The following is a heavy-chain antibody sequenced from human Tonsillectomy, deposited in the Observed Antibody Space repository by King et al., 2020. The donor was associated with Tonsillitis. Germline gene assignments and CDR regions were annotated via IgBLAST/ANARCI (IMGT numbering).Heavy chain of an antibody. CDR2: ISYDGSNK. CDR1: GFTFSSYG. D-gene: IGHD4-23*01. J-gene: IGHJ6*02. CDR3: AKDDYGGNSAGLYYYYYYGMDV. V-gene: IGHV3-30*18. Sequence: VQLVESGGGVVQPGRSLRLSCAASGFTFSSYGMHWVRQAPGKGLEWVAVISYDGSNKYYEDSVKGRFTISRDNSKNTLYLQMNSLRAEDTAVYYCAKDDYGGNSAGLYYYYYYGMDVWGQGTTVTVSS.